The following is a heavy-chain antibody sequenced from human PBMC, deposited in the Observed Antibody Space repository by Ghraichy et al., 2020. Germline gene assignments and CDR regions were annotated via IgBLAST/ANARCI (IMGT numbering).Heavy chain of an antibody. Sequence: GGSLRLSCAASGFTFSSYGMHWVRQAPGKGLEWVAFIRYDGSNKYYADSVKGRFTISRDNSKNTLYLQMNSLRAEDTAVYYCAKDGGERWLGFFDYWGQGTLVTVSS. CDR3: AKDGGERWLGFFDY. D-gene: IGHD3-22*01. V-gene: IGHV3-30*02. J-gene: IGHJ4*02. CDR2: IRYDGSNK. CDR1: GFTFSSYG.